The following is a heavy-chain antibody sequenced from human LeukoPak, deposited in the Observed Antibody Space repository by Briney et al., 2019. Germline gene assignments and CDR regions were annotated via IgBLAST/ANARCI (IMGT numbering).Heavy chain of an antibody. CDR3: AKDQISGSYYPFDY. Sequence: GGSLRLSCAASGFTFSSYGMHWVRQAPGKGLEWGAVISYDGSNKYYADYVKGRFTISRDNSKNTLYLQMNSLRAEDTAVYYCAKDQISGSYYPFDYWGQGTMVTVSS. D-gene: IGHD1-26*01. V-gene: IGHV3-30*18. J-gene: IGHJ4*02. CDR2: ISYDGSNK. CDR1: GFTFSSYG.